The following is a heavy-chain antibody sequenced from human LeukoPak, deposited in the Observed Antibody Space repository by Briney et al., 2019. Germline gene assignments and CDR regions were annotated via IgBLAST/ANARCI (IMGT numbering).Heavy chain of an antibody. V-gene: IGHV3-21*01. J-gene: IGHJ4*02. CDR1: GFTFSSYS. CDR2: ISSSRSYI. D-gene: IGHD4-11*01. CDR3: ARDSAPTVTNEPQGY. Sequence: PGGSLRLSCAASGFTFSSYSMNWVRQAPGKGLEWVSSISSSRSYIYYADSVKGRYTISRDNAKNSLYLQMNSLRAEDTAVYYCARDSAPTVTNEPQGYWGQGTLVTVSS.